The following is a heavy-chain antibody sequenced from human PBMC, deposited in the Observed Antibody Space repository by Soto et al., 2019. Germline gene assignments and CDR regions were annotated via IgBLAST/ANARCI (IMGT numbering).Heavy chain of an antibody. CDR3: ARALEGAFWSGYRYYYYYMDV. CDR2: ISSSSSTI. Sequence: EVQLVESGGGLVQPGGSLRLSCAASGFTFSSYSMNWVRQAPGKGLEWVSYISSSSSTIYYADSVKGRFTISRDNAKNSLYLQMNSLRAEDTAVYYCARALEGAFWSGYRYYYYYMDVWGKGTTVTVSS. J-gene: IGHJ6*03. CDR1: GFTFSSYS. V-gene: IGHV3-48*01. D-gene: IGHD3-3*01.